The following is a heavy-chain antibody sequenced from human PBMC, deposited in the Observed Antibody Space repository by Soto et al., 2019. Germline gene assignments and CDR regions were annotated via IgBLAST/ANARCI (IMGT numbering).Heavy chain of an antibody. V-gene: IGHV1-3*05. CDR2: LNAGNGHT. CDR1: GYTFTTYA. Sequence: QVQLVQSGAEEKKPGASVKVSCKASGYTFTTYAMHWVRQAPGQRLEWMGWLNAGNGHTKYSQKFQGRVTITRDTSASTAYMELSSLRSEATAVYYCARLGLRGSYYFEREDYWGQGTLVTVSS. D-gene: IGHD1-26*01. CDR3: ARLGLRGSYYFEREDY. J-gene: IGHJ4*02.